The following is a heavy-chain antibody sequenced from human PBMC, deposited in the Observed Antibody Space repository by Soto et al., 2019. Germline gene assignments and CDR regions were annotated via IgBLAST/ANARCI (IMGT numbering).Heavy chain of an antibody. Sequence: QVQLQESGPGLVEPSQTLSLVCSVSGDPLSYVGYYWSWVRQSPGKALEWIGFVYHTGATYYHPSLESRVTMAVDMSKHEFSLKLTSVTAADTATYYCAREGHSSWEWLDPWGQGILVTVSS. CDR2: VYHTGAT. D-gene: IGHD1-26*01. V-gene: IGHV4-31*03. J-gene: IGHJ5*02. CDR3: AREGHSSWEWLDP. CDR1: GDPLSYVGYY.